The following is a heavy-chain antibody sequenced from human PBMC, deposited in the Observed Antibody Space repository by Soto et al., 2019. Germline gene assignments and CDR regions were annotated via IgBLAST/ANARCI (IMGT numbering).Heavy chain of an antibody. CDR1: GFTFDDYA. Sequence: EVQLVESGGVVVQPGGSLRLSCAASGFTFDDYAMHWVRQAPGKGLEWVSLISWDVGSTYYADSVKGRFTISRDNSQNTLYLRMSILRAEDTALSYCAKVRSSSGWHSTWYDYGGQGTLVTVSS. CDR3: AKVRSSSGWHSTWYDY. J-gene: IGHJ4*02. D-gene: IGHD6-19*01. CDR2: ISWDVGST. V-gene: IGHV3-43D*04.